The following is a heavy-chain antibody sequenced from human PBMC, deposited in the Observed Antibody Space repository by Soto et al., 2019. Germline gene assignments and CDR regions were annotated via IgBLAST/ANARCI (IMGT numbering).Heavy chain of an antibody. CDR3: AKNNRYCSSTNCFVFDY. V-gene: IGHV3-7*01. D-gene: IGHD2-2*01. J-gene: IGHJ4*02. CDR2: IKQDGSEK. CDR1: GFTFSGYW. Sequence: EVQLVKSGGGLVQPGGSLRLSCAASGFTFSGYWMSWVRQAPGKGLEWVANIKQDGSEKYYVDSVKGRFTISRDNAKNSLYLLINSLRAEDTAVYYCAKNNRYCSSTNCFVFDYWGQGTLVTVSS.